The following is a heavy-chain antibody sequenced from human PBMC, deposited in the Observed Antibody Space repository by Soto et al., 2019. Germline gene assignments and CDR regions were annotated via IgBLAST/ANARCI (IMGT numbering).Heavy chain of an antibody. Sequence: QVQLVESGGGVVQPGMSLRLSCAASGFTFSTSGMHWVRQAPGKGLEWVAVIWSDGSRKYYADSVKGRFTISRDNSKNTLYLQMNSLRAEDTAVYYCARDGGWEYKRRGYFDYWGQGTLVTVSS. CDR1: GFTFSTSG. CDR3: ARDGGWEYKRRGYFDY. CDR2: IWSDGSRK. V-gene: IGHV3-30*19. J-gene: IGHJ4*02. D-gene: IGHD1-1*01.